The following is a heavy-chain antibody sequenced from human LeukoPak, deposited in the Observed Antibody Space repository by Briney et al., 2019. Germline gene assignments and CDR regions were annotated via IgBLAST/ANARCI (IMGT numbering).Heavy chain of an antibody. CDR3: ARDNYDSSGPYYFDY. Sequence: GALRLSCAASGFTFSTYYMSWVRQAPGTGLEWVANIKQDGSEKYYVDSVKGRFTISRDNARNSLYLQMNSLRAEDTAVYYCARDNYDSSGPYYFDYWGQGTLVTVSS. CDR2: IKQDGSEK. J-gene: IGHJ4*02. CDR1: GFTFSTYY. V-gene: IGHV3-7*01. D-gene: IGHD3-22*01.